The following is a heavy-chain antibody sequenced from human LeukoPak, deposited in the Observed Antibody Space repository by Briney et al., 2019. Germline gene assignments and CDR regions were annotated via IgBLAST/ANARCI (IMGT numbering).Heavy chain of an antibody. CDR1: GGTFSSYA. J-gene: IGHJ4*02. CDR3: ARDFYYDSRGLR. D-gene: IGHD3-22*01. Sequence: ASVKVSCKASGGTFSSYAISWVRQAPGQGLEWMGRIIPIFGTANYAQKFQGRVTITTDESTSTAYMELSSLRSEDTAVYYCARDFYYDSRGLRWGQGTLVTVSS. V-gene: IGHV1-69*05. CDR2: IIPIFGTA.